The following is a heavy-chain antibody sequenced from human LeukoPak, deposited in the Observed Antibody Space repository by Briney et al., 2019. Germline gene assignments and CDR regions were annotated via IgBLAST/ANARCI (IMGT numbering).Heavy chain of an antibody. Sequence: ASVKVSCKASGYTFTSYGMSWVRQAPGQGLEWMGWISAYNGNTNYAQNLQGRVTMTTDASTSTAYMELRSLRSDDTAVYYCARDLAYYYDRSAYDYANDYWGQGTLVTVSS. J-gene: IGHJ4*02. V-gene: IGHV1-18*01. CDR2: ISAYNGNT. CDR1: GYTFTSYG. D-gene: IGHD3-22*01. CDR3: ARDLAYYYDRSAYDYANDY.